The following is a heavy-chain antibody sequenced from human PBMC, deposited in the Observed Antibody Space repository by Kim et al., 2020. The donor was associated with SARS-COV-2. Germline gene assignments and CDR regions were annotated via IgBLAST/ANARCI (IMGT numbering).Heavy chain of an antibody. V-gene: IGHV1-46*01. Sequence: EQKVQGRVTTARDTSTSPVYMELSGLRSEDTAVYYCARAGGGVRAFDIWGQGTMVTVSS. D-gene: IGHD3-10*01. J-gene: IGHJ3*02. CDR3: ARAGGGVRAFDI.